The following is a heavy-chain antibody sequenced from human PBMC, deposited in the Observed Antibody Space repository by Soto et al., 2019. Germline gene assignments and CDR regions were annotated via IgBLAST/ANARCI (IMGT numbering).Heavy chain of an antibody. V-gene: IGHV4-59*01. D-gene: IGHD1-26*01. J-gene: IGHJ4*02. Sequence: LSLTCTVSGGSMSSYYWTWIRQPPGQGPEWIGVIHYGGGTVYNPALRSRVTVTVETSKQPFSLNLSSVTAADTAVYYCVGARWGGVGATYSESWGQGSLVTVSS. CDR1: GGSMSSYY. CDR3: VGARWGGVGATYSES. CDR2: IHYGGGT.